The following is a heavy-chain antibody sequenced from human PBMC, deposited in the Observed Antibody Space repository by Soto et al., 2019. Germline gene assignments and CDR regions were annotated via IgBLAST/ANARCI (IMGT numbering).Heavy chain of an antibody. J-gene: IGHJ4*02. CDR3: ARASYYDYVWGSYRVYSFDY. D-gene: IGHD3-16*02. V-gene: IGHV3-48*02. CDR1: GFSFSSYS. CDR2: VGSSSSTI. Sequence: GGSLRLCCAASGFSFSSYSMDWVSQAPGKGLEWVSYVGSSSSTIYYAESVKGRFTISRDSAKNSVYLQMNSLRDDETDGYYCARASYYDYVWGSYRVYSFDYWGRATLVTVSS.